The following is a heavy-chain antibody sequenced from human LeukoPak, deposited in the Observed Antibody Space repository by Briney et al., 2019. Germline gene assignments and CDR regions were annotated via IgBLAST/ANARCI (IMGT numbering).Heavy chain of an antibody. D-gene: IGHD6-6*01. J-gene: IGHJ6*03. Sequence: ASVKVSCKASGYTFTGYYMHWVRQAPGQGLEWMGWINPNSGGTNYAQKFQGRVTMTRDTSISTAYMELSRLRSDDTAVYYCARDMEFEYSGRYYYYMDVWGKGTTVTVSS. V-gene: IGHV1-2*02. CDR3: ARDMEFEYSGRYYYYMDV. CDR2: INPNSGGT. CDR1: GYTFTGYY.